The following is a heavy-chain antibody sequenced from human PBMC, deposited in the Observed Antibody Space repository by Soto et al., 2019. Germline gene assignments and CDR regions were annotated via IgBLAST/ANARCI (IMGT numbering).Heavy chain of an antibody. V-gene: IGHV1-69*13. CDR3: ARGVDIVVVPAATLRYYGMDV. CDR2: IIPIFGTA. CDR1: GGTFSSYA. Sequence: ASVKVSCKASGGTFSSYAISWVRQAPGQGLEWMGGIIPIFGTANYAQKFQGRVTITADESTSTAYMELSSLRSEDTAVYYCARGVDIVVVPAATLRYYGMDVWGQGTTVTVSS. D-gene: IGHD2-2*03. J-gene: IGHJ6*02.